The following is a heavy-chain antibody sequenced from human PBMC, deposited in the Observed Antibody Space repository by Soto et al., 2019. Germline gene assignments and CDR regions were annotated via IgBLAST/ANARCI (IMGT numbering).Heavy chain of an antibody. CDR1: GGSFSGYQ. J-gene: IGHJ6*03. D-gene: IGHD3-10*01. V-gene: IGHV4-34*01. Sequence: QVQLQQWGAGLLKPSETLSLTCAVYGGSFSGYQWTWIRQTPGKGLEWIGEINDSGNINYNPSLKSRVTILLDTPKKQISLKLSSVTAADSAVYYCARGLIIWFGELSPRGGYYYYMDVWGKGTTVTVSS. CDR2: INDSGNI. CDR3: ARGLIIWFGELSPRGGYYYYMDV.